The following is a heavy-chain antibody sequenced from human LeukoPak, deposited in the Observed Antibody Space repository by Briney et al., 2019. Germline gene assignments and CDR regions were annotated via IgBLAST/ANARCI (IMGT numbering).Heavy chain of an antibody. V-gene: IGHV4-30-4*01. J-gene: IGHJ4*02. D-gene: IGHD3-10*01. CDR2: ISYSGST. Sequence: SETLSLTCTVSGGSISSGDYYWSWIRQAPGKGLEWIGYISYSGSTDYNPSPKSRIMISVDTPKNQFSLKLSSATAADTAVYYCARDYYGSGSYYNYFDYWGQGTLVTVSS. CDR1: GGSISSGDYY. CDR3: ARDYYGSGSYYNYFDY.